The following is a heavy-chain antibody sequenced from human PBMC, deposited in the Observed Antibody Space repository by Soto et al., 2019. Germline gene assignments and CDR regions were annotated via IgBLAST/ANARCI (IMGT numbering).Heavy chain of an antibody. CDR1: GGTFSSYT. D-gene: IGHD1-26*01. CDR3: ARVGGVGAPPGADY. Sequence: QVQLLQSGAEVKKPGSSVKVSCKASGGTFSSYTISWVRQAPGQGLEWMGGIIPILSQAYYAQNLQDRVTITADESTRTTYMELSSLRSEDTAVYFCARVGGVGAPPGADYWGQGTLVTVSS. CDR2: IIPILSQA. J-gene: IGHJ4*02. V-gene: IGHV1-69*01.